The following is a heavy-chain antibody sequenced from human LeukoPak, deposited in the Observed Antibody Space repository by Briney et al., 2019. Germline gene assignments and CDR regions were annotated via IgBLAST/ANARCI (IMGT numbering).Heavy chain of an antibody. CDR2: TYTSGST. V-gene: IGHV4-4*07. CDR1: VGSISNYY. D-gene: IGHD6-13*01. CDR3: ARDGIAAAGWFDP. Sequence: SETLSLTCTFSVGSISNYYWNWLRQPAGKGLEWIGRTYTSGSTNYNPSLKSRVTMSVDTSKNQFSLKLSSVTAAATAMNYFARDGIAAAGWFDPWGQGTLVTVSS. J-gene: IGHJ5*02.